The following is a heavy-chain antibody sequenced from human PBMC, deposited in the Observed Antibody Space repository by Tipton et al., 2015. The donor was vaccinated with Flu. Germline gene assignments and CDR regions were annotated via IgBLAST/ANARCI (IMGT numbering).Heavy chain of an antibody. CDR1: GDSIRSDYF. CDR3: ARRDYSNYVSEPKNWFDH. V-gene: IGHV4-38-2*02. D-gene: IGHD4-11*01. J-gene: IGHJ5*02. Sequence: TLSLTCIVSGDSIRSDYFWGWIRQPPGKGLEWIGHISRGGSTYYNSSLQSRATISVDSSRNRFSLKVKSVTAADTAVYYCARRDYSNYVSEPKNWFDHWGQGILVTVSS. CDR2: ISRGGST.